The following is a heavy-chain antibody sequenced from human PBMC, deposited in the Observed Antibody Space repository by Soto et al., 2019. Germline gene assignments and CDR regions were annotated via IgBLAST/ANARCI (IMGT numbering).Heavy chain of an antibody. J-gene: IGHJ3*02. D-gene: IGHD4-17*01. CDR2: IIPIFGTA. CDR1: GGTFSSYA. CDR3: ARPMTTVVNDAFDI. V-gene: IGHV1-69*13. Sequence: SVKVSCKASGGTFSSYAISWVRQAPGQGLEWMGGIIPIFGTANYAQKFQGRVTITADESTSTAYMELSSLRSEDTAVYYCARPMTTVVNDAFDICGQGTMVTLS.